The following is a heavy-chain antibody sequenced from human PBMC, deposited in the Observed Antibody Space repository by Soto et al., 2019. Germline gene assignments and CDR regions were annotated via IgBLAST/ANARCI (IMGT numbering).Heavy chain of an antibody. CDR2: IYYSGST. CDR1: GGSISSYY. V-gene: IGHV4-59*01. J-gene: IGHJ3*02. CDR3: ARNMGWGSSWSYPYDAFDI. D-gene: IGHD6-13*01. Sequence: SETLSLTCTVSGGSISSYYWSWIRQPPGKGLEWIGYIYYSGSTNYNPSLKSRVTISVDTSKNQFSLKLSSVTAADTAVYYCARNMGWGSSWSYPYDAFDIWGQGTMVTVSS.